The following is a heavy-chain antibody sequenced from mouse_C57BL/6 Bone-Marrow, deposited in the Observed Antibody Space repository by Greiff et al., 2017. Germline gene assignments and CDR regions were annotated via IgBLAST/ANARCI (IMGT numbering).Heavy chain of an antibody. CDR3: ARRDFYGSSHCYAMDY. J-gene: IGHJ4*01. Sequence: QVQLQQPGDELVKPGASVKLSCKASGYTFTSYWITWVKQRPGQGLEWIGDIYPGSGSPNYNEKFKSKATLTVDTSSSTAYMQLSSLTSEDSAVYFCARRDFYGSSHCYAMDYWGQGTSVTVSS. CDR1: GYTFTSYW. D-gene: IGHD1-1*01. V-gene: IGHV1-55*01. CDR2: IYPGSGSP.